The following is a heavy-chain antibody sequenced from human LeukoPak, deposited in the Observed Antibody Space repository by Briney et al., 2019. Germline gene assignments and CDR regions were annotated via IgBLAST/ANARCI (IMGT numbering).Heavy chain of an antibody. Sequence: ASVKVSCKASGYTFTSYYMHWVRQAPGQGLEWMGIINPSGGSTSYAQKFQGRVTMTRDTSTSTVYMELSSLRSEDTAVYYCAGQYYYDSSGYSPGFDPWGQGTLVTVSS. D-gene: IGHD3-22*01. CDR2: INPSGGST. CDR3: AGQYYYDSSGYSPGFDP. V-gene: IGHV1-46*01. CDR1: GYTFTSYY. J-gene: IGHJ5*02.